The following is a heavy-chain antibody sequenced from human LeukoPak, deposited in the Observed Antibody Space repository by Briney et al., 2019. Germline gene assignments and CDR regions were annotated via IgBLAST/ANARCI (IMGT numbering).Heavy chain of an antibody. V-gene: IGHV4-59*08. CDR3: ARHMGLGYSYGYPYFDY. CDR2: ICYSGSS. Sequence: SETLSLTCTVSGGSISSYDWSWIRQPPGEGLEWVGYICYSGSSNYNPSIKTRVTIPVDTSTNQFSLKLSSVAAAATDVYYCARHMGLGYSYGYPYFDYWGQGTLVTVSS. CDR1: GGSISSYD. D-gene: IGHD5-18*01. J-gene: IGHJ4*02.